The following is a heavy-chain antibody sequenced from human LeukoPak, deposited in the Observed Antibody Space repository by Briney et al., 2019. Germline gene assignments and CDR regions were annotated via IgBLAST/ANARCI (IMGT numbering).Heavy chain of an antibody. CDR1: GGSFSGYY. D-gene: IGHD6-19*01. J-gene: IGHJ5*02. V-gene: IGHV3-66*01. Sequence: ETLSLTCAVYGGSFSGYYWSWVRQAPGKGLEWVSVIYSGGSTYYADSVKGRFTISRDNSKNTLYLQMNSLRAEDTAVYYCARTIAVAVYNWFDPWGQGTLVTVSS. CDR2: IYSGGST. CDR3: ARTIAVAVYNWFDP.